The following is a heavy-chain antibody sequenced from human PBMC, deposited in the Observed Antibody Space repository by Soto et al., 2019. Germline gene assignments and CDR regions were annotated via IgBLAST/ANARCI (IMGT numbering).Heavy chain of an antibody. CDR3: AKGYFGTRTGRVFDY. CDR2: ISPRGDDT. J-gene: IGHJ4*02. V-gene: IGHV3-23*01. CDR1: GFTFSSYG. Sequence: EVQVLESGGGLVQPGGSLRLSCAASGFTFSSYGMSWVRQAPGKGLEWVSGISPRGDDTPYADSVRGRFTISRDNSKNTLYLQMDSLRVEDTALYYCAKGYFGTRTGRVFDYWGQGTPVTVSS. D-gene: IGHD1-1*01.